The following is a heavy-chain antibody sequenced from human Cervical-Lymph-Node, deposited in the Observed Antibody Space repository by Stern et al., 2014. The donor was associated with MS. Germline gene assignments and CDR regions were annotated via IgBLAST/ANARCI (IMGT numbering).Heavy chain of an antibody. D-gene: IGHD1-26*01. V-gene: IGHV1-46*01. CDR2: INPRGGST. CDR3: AIIEGWNGMDV. CDR1: GYTFTTYY. J-gene: IGHJ6*02. Sequence: VHLAESGAEVKKPGASVRVSCKASGYTFTTYYMHWVRQAPGQGLEWMGIINPRGGSTSYAQKFQGRVTMTRDTSTSTVYMDLSSLRSEDTAVYYCAIIEGWNGMDVWGQGTTVTASS.